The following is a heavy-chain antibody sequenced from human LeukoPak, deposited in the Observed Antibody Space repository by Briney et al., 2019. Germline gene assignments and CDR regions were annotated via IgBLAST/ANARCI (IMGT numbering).Heavy chain of an antibody. Sequence: GGSLRLSCAASGFTFSSYAMSWVRQAPGKGLEWVSAISGSGGSTYYADSVKGQFTISRDNSKNTLYLQMNSLRAEDTAVYYCAKAAYCSSTSCSDEYYYYYYGMDVWGQGTTVTVSS. V-gene: IGHV3-23*01. CDR1: GFTFSSYA. CDR3: AKAAYCSSTSCSDEYYYYYYGMDV. D-gene: IGHD2-2*01. J-gene: IGHJ6*02. CDR2: ISGSGGST.